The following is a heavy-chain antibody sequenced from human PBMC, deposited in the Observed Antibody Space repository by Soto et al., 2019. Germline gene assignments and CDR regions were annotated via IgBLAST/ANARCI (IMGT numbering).Heavy chain of an antibody. CDR2: IKRDGSEK. CDR3: ASLEWESTGYADY. D-gene: IGHD3-3*01. J-gene: IGHJ4*02. V-gene: IGHV3-7*03. CDR1: GFTIGSNW. Sequence: EVQLVESGGGLVQPGGSRRLSCAASGFTIGSNWMSWVRQAPGKGLEWVANIKRDGSEKYYVDSVKGRFTITRDNAKDKLYLQMNSLRTDDTAVYSCASLEWESTGYADYWGQGTLVTVSP.